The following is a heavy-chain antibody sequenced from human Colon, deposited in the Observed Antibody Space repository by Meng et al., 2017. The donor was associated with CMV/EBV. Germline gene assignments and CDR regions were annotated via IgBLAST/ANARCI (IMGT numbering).Heavy chain of an antibody. Sequence: CKASGSTFTTYNINWVRPAPGQRLEWMGYINPHPGNPTYVQGFTGRFVFSLDTSVSTAYLQISSLKAEDTTVYYCATGSVAAHGKGYWGQGTLVTVSS. V-gene: IGHV7-4-1*02. J-gene: IGHJ4*02. D-gene: IGHD6-13*01. CDR1: GSTFTTYN. CDR2: INPHPGNP. CDR3: ATGSVAAHGKGY.